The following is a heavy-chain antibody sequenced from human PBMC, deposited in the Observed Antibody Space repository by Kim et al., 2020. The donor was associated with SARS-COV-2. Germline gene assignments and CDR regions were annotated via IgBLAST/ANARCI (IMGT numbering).Heavy chain of an antibody. CDR1: GASMSFYY. CDR3: AREASSTYKWYY. D-gene: IGHD1-20*01. J-gene: IGHJ6*03. V-gene: IGHV4-59*01. CDR2: IHYTGNT. Sequence: SETLSLTCTVSGASMSFYYWSWIRQPPWKGLEWIGDIHYTGNTHSYPSLNSRLPISIYTSANQFSLCLTFVTAADTAAYSCAREASSTYKWYY.